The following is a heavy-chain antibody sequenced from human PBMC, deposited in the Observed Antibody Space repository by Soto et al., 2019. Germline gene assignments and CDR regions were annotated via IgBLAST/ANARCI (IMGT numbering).Heavy chain of an antibody. CDR1: GYTFTSYG. V-gene: IGHV1-18*01. J-gene: IGHJ6*02. CDR3: ARFHSRWLHFYYYYSGMEV. CDR2: ISAYNGNT. Sequence: GASVKVSCKASGYTFTSYGISWARQAPGQGLEWMGWISAYNGNTNYAQKLQGRVTMTTDTSTSTAYMELRSLRSDDTAVYYCARFHSRWLHFYYYYSGMEVWGQGTTVPVSS. D-gene: IGHD5-12*01.